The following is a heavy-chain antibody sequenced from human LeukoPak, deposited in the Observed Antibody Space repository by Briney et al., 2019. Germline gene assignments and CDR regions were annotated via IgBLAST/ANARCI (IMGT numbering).Heavy chain of an antibody. CDR1: GGTFRGYY. CDR3: ARGLRFHVGSGNWFDL. D-gene: IGHD3-10*01. V-gene: IGHV4-34*01. CDR2: IDHTGST. J-gene: IGHJ5*02. Sequence: KPSGTPSLTCAVSGGTFRGYYLSWIRQPPGKGLAWIGEIDHTGSTNYKPSLESRVTLSVDTSKNQVSRNLNSLTAADTAVYYCARGLRFHVGSGNWFDLWGQGTLVTVSS.